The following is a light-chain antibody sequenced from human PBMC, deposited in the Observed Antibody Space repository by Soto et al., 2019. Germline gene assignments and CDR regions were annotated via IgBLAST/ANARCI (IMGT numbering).Light chain of an antibody. CDR1: SGHSSYA. V-gene: IGLV4-69*01. Sequence: QSVLTQSPSASASLGASVKLTCTLSSGHSSYAIAWHQQQPEKGPRYLMKFNSDGSHSKGDGIPDRFSGSSSGAERYLTISSVQSEDEADYYCQTWDTGIQVFGGGTKLTVL. CDR2: FNSDGSH. J-gene: IGLJ3*02. CDR3: QTWDTGIQV.